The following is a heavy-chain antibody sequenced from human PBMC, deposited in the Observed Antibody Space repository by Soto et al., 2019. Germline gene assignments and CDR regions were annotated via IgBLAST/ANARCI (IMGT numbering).Heavy chain of an antibody. CDR1: GFTFSSYG. V-gene: IGHV3-33*01. Sequence: GGSLRLSCAASGFTFSSYGMHWVRQAPGKGLEWVAVIWYDGSNKYYADSVKGRFTISRDNSKNTLYLQMNSLRAEDTAVYYCARVGSSSSLFNYYYGMDVWGQGTTVTVSS. D-gene: IGHD6-6*01. CDR3: ARVGSSSSLFNYYYGMDV. CDR2: IWYDGSNK. J-gene: IGHJ6*02.